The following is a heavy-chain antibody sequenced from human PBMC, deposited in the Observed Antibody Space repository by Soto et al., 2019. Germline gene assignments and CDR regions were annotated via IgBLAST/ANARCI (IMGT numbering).Heavy chain of an antibody. CDR3: ARLVYDTRLNYMYFDF. J-gene: IGHJ4*02. D-gene: IGHD3-10*01. V-gene: IGHV4-4*02. CDR1: GASLTSGNW. Sequence: SETLSLTCAVSGASLTSGNWWTWVRQSPQRGLEYIGEIFHDGTANYYPSFERRVAMSVDTSRNQFSLKLTSVTAADTAVYFCARLVYDTRLNYMYFDFWGPGTLVTVSS. CDR2: IFHDGTA.